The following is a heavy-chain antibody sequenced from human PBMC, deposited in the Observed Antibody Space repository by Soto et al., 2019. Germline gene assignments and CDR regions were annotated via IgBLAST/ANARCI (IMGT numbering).Heavy chain of an antibody. D-gene: IGHD4-17*01. CDR2: IYDSGST. J-gene: IGHJ2*01. Sequence: QLQLRESGPGLVKPSETLSLTCTVSGGSISGGVGGLYYWSWIRQPPGKGLEWIGYIYDSGSTYYNPSLKSRVTVSVAPSKNQSSPRLSSVTAADTAVYDCARVVIPLTTAGYFDLWGRGTLVTVPS. V-gene: IGHV4-30-4*01. CDR3: ARVVIPLTTAGYFDL. CDR1: GGSISGGVGGLYY.